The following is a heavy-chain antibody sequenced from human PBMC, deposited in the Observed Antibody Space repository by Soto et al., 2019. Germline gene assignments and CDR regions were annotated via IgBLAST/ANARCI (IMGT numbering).Heavy chain of an antibody. CDR2: TYYRSRWYN. J-gene: IGHJ6*03. D-gene: IGHD6-19*01. V-gene: IGHV6-1*01. CDR1: GDSVSSNSAA. Sequence: SQTLSLTCAISGDSVSSNSAAWNWIRQSPSRGLEWLGRTYYRSRWYNDYAVSVKSRITVNPDTSKNQFSLHLNSVTPEDTAVVYRSGTTSLQWYYMDVWDKGTTVTVSS. CDR3: SGTTSLQWYYMDV.